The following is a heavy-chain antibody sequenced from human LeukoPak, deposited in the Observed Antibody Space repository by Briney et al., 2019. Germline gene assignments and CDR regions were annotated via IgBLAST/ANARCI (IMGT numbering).Heavy chain of an antibody. V-gene: IGHV4-39*07. CDR2: IYHSGST. Sequence: SETLSLTCTVSGGSISSSSYYWGWIRQPPGKGLEWIGSIYHSGSTYYNPSLKSRVTISVDTSKNQFSLKLSSVTAADTAVYYCARYGAVGWFDPWGQGTLVTVSS. CDR1: GGSISSSSYY. CDR3: ARYGAVGWFDP. D-gene: IGHD3-10*01. J-gene: IGHJ5*02.